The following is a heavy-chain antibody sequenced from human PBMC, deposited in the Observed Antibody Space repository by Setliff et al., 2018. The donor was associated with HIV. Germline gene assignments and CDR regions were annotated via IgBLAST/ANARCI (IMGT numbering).Heavy chain of an antibody. J-gene: IGHJ6*03. D-gene: IGHD2-8*02. CDR1: GYTFTTYD. V-gene: IGHV1-8*02. CDR2: MNPNSGNT. CDR3: ARGGRVAPGSVYHFYYMGV. Sequence: ASVKVSCKASGYTFTTYDINWVRQATGQGLEWMGWMNPNSGNTDYAQKFQGRVTMTRNTSISTAYMELSSLRSEDAAVYYCARGGRVAPGSVYHFYYMGVWGGGTTVTVS.